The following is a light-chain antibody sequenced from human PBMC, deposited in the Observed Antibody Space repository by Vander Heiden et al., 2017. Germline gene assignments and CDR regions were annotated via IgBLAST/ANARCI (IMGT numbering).Light chain of an antibody. CDR1: SSDVGGYNY. J-gene: IGLJ1*01. Sequence: QTASTQPSLESGSAGESITISCTGTSSDVGGYNYVSWYQQHPGKAPKLMFYEVSNRPSGVSIRFSGAKSGSTASLTISGLHAEDEADYYCSAYPGSISYVFGTGTKVTVL. V-gene: IGLV2-14*01. CDR3: SAYPGSISYV. CDR2: EVS.